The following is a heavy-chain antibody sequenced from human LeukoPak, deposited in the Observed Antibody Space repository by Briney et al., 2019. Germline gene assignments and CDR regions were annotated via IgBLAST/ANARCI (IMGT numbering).Heavy chain of an antibody. V-gene: IGHV3-33*01. CDR3: ARDGASGITYDFWSGYYTGDFDY. D-gene: IGHD3-3*01. Sequence: GGSLRLSCAASGFTFSSYGMHWVRQAPGKGLKWVAVIWYDGSNKYYADSVKGRFTISRDNSKNTLYLQMNSLRAEDTAVYYCARDGASGITYDFWSGYYTGDFDYWGQGTLVTVSS. J-gene: IGHJ4*02. CDR1: GFTFSSYG. CDR2: IWYDGSNK.